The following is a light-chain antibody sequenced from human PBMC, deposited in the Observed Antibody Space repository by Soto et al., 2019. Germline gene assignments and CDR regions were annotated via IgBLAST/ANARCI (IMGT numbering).Light chain of an antibody. J-gene: IGKJ5*01. CDR3: QQRSNWPIT. V-gene: IGKV3D-11*01. Sequence: EIVLTQSPATLSLSPGERATLSCRASQGVSSYLACYQQKPGQAPRLLIYDASNRATGIPARFSGSGPGTDFTLTISSLEPEDFAVYYCQQRSNWPITFGQGTRLEIK. CDR1: QGVSSY. CDR2: DAS.